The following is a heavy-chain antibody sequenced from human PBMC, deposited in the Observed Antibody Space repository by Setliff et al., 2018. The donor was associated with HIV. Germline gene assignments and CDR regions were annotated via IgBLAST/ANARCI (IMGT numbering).Heavy chain of an antibody. J-gene: IGHJ6*03. D-gene: IGHD3-3*01. CDR1: GLSFSSYA. CDR2: ISYDESKK. Sequence: LRLSCAASGLSFSSYAMHWVRQAPGKGLEWVAVISYDESKKYYADSVKGRFTISRDNSKNTLYLQMNSLRAEDTAVYYCAREVWSGYPPDYYYYMDVWGKGTTVTVSS. V-gene: IGHV3-30*04. CDR3: AREVWSGYPPDYYYYMDV.